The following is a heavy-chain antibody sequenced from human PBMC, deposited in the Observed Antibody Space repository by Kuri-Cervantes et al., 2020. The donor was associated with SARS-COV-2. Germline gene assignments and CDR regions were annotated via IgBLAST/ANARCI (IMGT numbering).Heavy chain of an antibody. CDR3: ARGTHYIPLIFGVVWGAFDI. D-gene: IGHD3-3*01. V-gene: IGHV4-4*07. CDR1: GGSINSYY. Sequence: GSLRLSCTVSGGSINSYYWSWIRQPAGKGLEWIGRIYTTGSTNYNPSLESRVTMSVDTSKNQFSLNLSSMTAADTAVYYCARGTHYIPLIFGVVWGAFDIWGQGTMVTVSS. J-gene: IGHJ3*02. CDR2: IYTTGST.